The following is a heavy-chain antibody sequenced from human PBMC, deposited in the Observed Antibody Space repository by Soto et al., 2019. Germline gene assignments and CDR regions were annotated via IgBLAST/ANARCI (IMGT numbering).Heavy chain of an antibody. D-gene: IGHD3-10*01. CDR2: ISSSSTI. J-gene: IGHJ6*02. CDR1: GLTFSSYS. V-gene: IGHV3-48*02. CDR3: ARDRGLTSGMDV. Sequence: GGSLRLSCAASGLTFSSYSMSWVRQAAGKGLEWVSYISSSSTIYYADSVKGRFTICRDNAKNSLYLQMNSLRDEDTAVYYCARDRGLTSGMDVWGQGTTVTVSS.